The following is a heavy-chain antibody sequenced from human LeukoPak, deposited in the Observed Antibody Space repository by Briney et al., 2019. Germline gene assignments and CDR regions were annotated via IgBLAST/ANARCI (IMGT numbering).Heavy chain of an antibody. D-gene: IGHD5-18*01. J-gene: IGHJ6*03. CDR2: ISSSGSTI. Sequence: TGGSLRLSCAASGFTFSDYYMSWIRQAPGKGLEWVSYISSSGSTIYYADSVKGRFTISRDNSKNTLYLQMNSLRAEDTAVYYCAKVGVRYTYGSYYYYHYYMDVWGKGATVTVSS. CDR1: GFTFSDYY. CDR3: AKVGVRYTYGSYYYYHYYMDV. V-gene: IGHV3-11*04.